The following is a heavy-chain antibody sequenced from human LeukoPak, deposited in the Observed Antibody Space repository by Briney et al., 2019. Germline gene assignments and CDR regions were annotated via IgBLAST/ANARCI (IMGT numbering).Heavy chain of an antibody. CDR1: GYTFTSYD. D-gene: IGHD6-13*01. V-gene: IGHV1-8*01. J-gene: IGHJ3*02. CDR2: INPNSGNT. Sequence: ASVKVSCKASGYTFTSYDINWVRQAPGQGLEWMGWINPNSGNTDYAQKFQGRVTMTRNTSISTAYMELSSLRSEDTAVYYCAGVAASSAAFDIWGQGTMVTVSS. CDR3: AGVAASSAAFDI.